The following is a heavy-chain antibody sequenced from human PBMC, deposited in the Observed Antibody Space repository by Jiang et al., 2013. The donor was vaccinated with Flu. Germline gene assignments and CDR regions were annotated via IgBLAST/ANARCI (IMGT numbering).Heavy chain of an antibody. CDR1: GGSISSSSYY. CDR2: IYYSGST. D-gene: IGHD1-26*01. CDR3: ARLGGSYYIFDY. V-gene: IGHV4-39*01. J-gene: IGHJ4*02. Sequence: GPGLVKPSETLSLTCTVSGGSISSSSYYWGWIRQPPGKGLEWIGSIYYSGSTYYNPSLKSRVTISVDTSKNQFSLKLSSVTAADTAVYYCARLGGSYYIFDYWGQGTLVTVSS.